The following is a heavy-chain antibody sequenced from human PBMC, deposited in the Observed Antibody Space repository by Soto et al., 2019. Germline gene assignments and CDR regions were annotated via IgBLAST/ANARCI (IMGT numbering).Heavy chain of an antibody. D-gene: IGHD3-22*01. J-gene: IGHJ4*02. V-gene: IGHV3-23*01. Sequence: PVGSLRLSCAASGFTFSGYAMSWVRQAPGKGLEWVSAISGSGGSTYYADSVKGRFTISRDNSKNTLYLQMNSMRAEDTAVYYCAKDKSRYDSLQGFDYWGQGTLVTVSS. CDR1: GFTFSGYA. CDR3: AKDKSRYDSLQGFDY. CDR2: ISGSGGST.